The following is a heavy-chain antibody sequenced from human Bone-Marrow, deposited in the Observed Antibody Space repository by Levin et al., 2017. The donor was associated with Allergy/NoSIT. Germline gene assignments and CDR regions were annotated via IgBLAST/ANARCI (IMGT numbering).Heavy chain of an antibody. CDR2: ISYDGANK. CDR3: ARVSRDRGWYGGKFDN. J-gene: IGHJ4*02. Sequence: PGGSLRLSCAASGFTFSSYAMHWVRQAPGTGLEWVAVISYDGANKYYADSVKGRFTISRDNSKNTLHLQVNSLRAEDTAVYYCARVSRDRGWYGGKFDNWGQGTLVTVSS. D-gene: IGHD6-19*01. CDR1: GFTFSSYA. V-gene: IGHV3-30-3*01.